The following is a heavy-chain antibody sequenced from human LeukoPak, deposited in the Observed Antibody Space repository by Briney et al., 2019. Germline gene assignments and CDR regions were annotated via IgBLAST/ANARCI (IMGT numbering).Heavy chain of an antibody. Sequence: SETLSLTCAVSGYSISSGYYWGSIQQPPGKGLEWIGSIYHSGSTYYNPSLKSRVTISVDTSKNQLSLKLSSVTAAHTAVYYCARVIAAGFVYWGRGTLVTVSS. V-gene: IGHV4-38-2*01. J-gene: IGHJ4*02. CDR3: ARVIAAGFVY. CDR1: GYSISSGYY. D-gene: IGHD6-13*01. CDR2: IYHSGST.